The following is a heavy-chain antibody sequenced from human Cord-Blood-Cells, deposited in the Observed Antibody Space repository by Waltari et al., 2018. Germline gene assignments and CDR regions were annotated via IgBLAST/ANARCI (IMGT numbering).Heavy chain of an antibody. Sequence: VQLVESGGGVVQPGGSLSLSCAAAGFTFSSYGMYWVRQAPGKGLEWVAFIRYDGSNKYYADSVKGRFTISRDNSKNTLYLQMNSLRAEDTAVYYCAKGLQYYYGMNVWGQGTTVTVSS. CDR2: IRYDGSNK. J-gene: IGHJ6*02. V-gene: IGHV3-30*02. CDR3: AKGLQYYYGMNV. CDR1: GFTFSSYG.